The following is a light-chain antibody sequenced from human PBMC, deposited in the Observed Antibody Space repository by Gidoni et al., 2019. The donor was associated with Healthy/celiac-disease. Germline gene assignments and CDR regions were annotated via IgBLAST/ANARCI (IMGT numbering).Light chain of an antibody. CDR2: GAS. CDR1: QSVSSN. V-gene: IGKV3-15*01. Sequence: EIVMTQSPATLSVSQGERATLSCRASQSVSSNLDWYQQKPGQAPRLLIYGASTRATGIPARFSGSGSWTEFTLTISSLQSEDFAVYYCQQYNNWPPITFGQGTRLEIK. CDR3: QQYNNWPPIT. J-gene: IGKJ5*01.